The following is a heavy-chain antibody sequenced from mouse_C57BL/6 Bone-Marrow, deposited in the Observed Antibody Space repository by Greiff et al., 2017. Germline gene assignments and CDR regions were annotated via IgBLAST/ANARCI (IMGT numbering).Heavy chain of an antibody. CDR1: GYTFTDYY. J-gene: IGHJ1*03. Sequence: EVKLQQPGAELVKPGASVKLSCKASGYTFTDYYMNWVKQSHGKSLEWIGDINPNNGGTSYNQKFKGKATLTVDKSSSTAYMELRSLTSEDSAVYYCAREGGYYWYFDVWGTGTTVTVSS. V-gene: IGHV1-26*01. CDR2: INPNNGGT. D-gene: IGHD1-1*02. CDR3: AREGGYYWYFDV.